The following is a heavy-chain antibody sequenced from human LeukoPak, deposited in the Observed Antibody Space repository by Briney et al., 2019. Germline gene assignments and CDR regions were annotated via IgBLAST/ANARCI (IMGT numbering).Heavy chain of an antibody. CDR1: GYTFTGYY. V-gene: IGHV1-2*02. CDR3: AIAKSIFGVANDAFDI. J-gene: IGHJ3*02. CDR2: INPNSGGT. Sequence: ASVKVSCKASGYTFTGYYMHWVRQAPGQGLEWMGWINPNSGGTNYAQKFQGRVTMTRDTSISTAYMELSRLRSDDTAVYYCAIAKSIFGVANDAFDIWGQGTMVTVSS. D-gene: IGHD3-3*01.